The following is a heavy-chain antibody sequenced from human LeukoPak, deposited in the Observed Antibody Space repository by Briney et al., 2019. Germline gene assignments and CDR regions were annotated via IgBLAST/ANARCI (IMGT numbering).Heavy chain of an antibody. CDR2: INHSGST. CDR1: GGSFSGYY. CDR3: AIRRYCSSTSCRNGWTMPRGKYFFDY. D-gene: IGHD2-2*01. V-gene: IGHV4-34*01. Sequence: PSETLSLTCAVYGGSFSGYYWSWIRQPPGKGLEWIGEINHSGSTNYNPSLKSRVTISVDTSKNQFSLKLSSVTAADTGVYYWAIRRYCSSTSCRNGWTMPRGKYFFDYWGQGTLVNVSS. J-gene: IGHJ4*02.